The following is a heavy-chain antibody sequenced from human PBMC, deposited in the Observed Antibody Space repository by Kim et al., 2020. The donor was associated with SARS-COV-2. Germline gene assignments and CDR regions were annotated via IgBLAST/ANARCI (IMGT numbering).Heavy chain of an antibody. CDR1: GDSVSSNTAA. Sequence: SQTLSLTCAISGDSVSSNTAAWNWIRQSPSRGLEWLGRTYYRSEWYNDYAVSVKSRLTINADIFKSQFSLQLRSVTPEDTAVYYCAREAGNHYYGMDVWGQGTTVTVSS. CDR2: TYYRSEWYN. D-gene: IGHD6-19*01. CDR3: AREAGNHYYGMDV. J-gene: IGHJ6*02. V-gene: IGHV6-1*01.